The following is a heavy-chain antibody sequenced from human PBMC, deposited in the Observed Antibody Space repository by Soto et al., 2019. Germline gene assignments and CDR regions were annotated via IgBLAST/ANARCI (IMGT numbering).Heavy chain of an antibody. CDR3: AKDRYNWNYVPHNWFDP. Sequence: GGSLRLSCAASGFTFSSYAMSWVRQAPGKGLEWVSAISGSGGSTYYADSVKGRFTISRDNSKNTLYLQMNSLRAEDTAVYYCAKDRYNWNYVPHNWFDPWGQGTLVTVSS. CDR2: ISGSGGST. V-gene: IGHV3-23*01. D-gene: IGHD1-7*01. CDR1: GFTFSSYA. J-gene: IGHJ5*02.